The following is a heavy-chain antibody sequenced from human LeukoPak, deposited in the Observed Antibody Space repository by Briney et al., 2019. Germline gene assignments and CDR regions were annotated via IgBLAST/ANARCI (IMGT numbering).Heavy chain of an antibody. J-gene: IGHJ4*02. CDR3: ATYNTFRLGFDY. CDR2: IYHSGST. V-gene: IGHV4-38-2*01. Sequence: PSETLSLTCAASGYSISSGYYWGWIRQPPGKGLEWIGSIYHSGSTYYNPSLKSRVTISVDTSKNQFSLKLSSVTAADTAVYYCATYNTFRLGFDYWGQGTLVTVSS. D-gene: IGHD3/OR15-3a*01. CDR1: GYSISSGYY.